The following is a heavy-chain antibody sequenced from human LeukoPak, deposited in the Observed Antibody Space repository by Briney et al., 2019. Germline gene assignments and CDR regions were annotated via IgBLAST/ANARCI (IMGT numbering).Heavy chain of an antibody. CDR3: VKDWTVRDRGYGLGDD. CDR2: LTGSDENR. CDR1: RFTFNHYA. Sequence: GGSVTLSCSASRFTFNHYAMLWLRPAPGQGREGIADLTGSDENRYYTDSVRGRFTIYRDNSKKTLLLQMRRRRAEDTAAYYCVKDWTVRDRGYGLGDDWGQGTLVIVSS. D-gene: IGHD5-12*01. V-gene: IGHV3-23*01. J-gene: IGHJ4*02.